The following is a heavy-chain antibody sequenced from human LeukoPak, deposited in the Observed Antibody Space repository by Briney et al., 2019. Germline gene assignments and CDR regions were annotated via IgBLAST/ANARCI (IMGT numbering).Heavy chain of an antibody. V-gene: IGHV1-18*01. CDR3: AKLNFTYYYGSGSYYPPDY. Sequence: ASVKVSCKASGYTFTSYGISWVRQAPGQGLEWMGWISAYNGNTNYAQKLQGRVTMTTDTSTSTAYMELRSLRSDDTAVYYCAKLNFTYYYGSGSYYPPDYWGQGTLVTVSS. J-gene: IGHJ4*02. CDR2: ISAYNGNT. D-gene: IGHD3-10*01. CDR1: GYTFTSYG.